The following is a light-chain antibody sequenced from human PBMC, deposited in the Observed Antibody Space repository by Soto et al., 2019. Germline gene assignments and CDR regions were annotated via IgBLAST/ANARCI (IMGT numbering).Light chain of an antibody. V-gene: IGLV2-14*03. Sequence: QSVLTQPASVSGSPGQSITIACTGTIHDIGNGYDSVSWYQQQPGKAPKLSIYEVVNRPSGVYSRFSCSKSGNNASLTISGLQAEDEADYYCCSYTANVAPYVFGTGTKLTVL. CDR3: CSYTANVAPYV. CDR2: EVV. CDR1: IHDIGNGYDS. J-gene: IGLJ1*01.